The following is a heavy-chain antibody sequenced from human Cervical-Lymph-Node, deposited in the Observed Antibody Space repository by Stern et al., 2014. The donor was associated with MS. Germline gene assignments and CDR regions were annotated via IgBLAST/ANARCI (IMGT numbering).Heavy chain of an antibody. J-gene: IGHJ6*02. CDR2: INAGNDKT. CDR3: ARASRIDNSRGRGMDV. CDR1: GYTITAYM. D-gene: IGHD4-23*01. V-gene: IGHV1-3*01. Sequence: QVQLVESGAEVKKPGASMKVSCKASGYTITAYMMHWVRQAPGQRFEWMGWINAGNDKTKYSEKFQGRVTITRDTPARTVYLELSSLKSEDTAVYYCARASRIDNSRGRGMDVWGQGTTVTVSS.